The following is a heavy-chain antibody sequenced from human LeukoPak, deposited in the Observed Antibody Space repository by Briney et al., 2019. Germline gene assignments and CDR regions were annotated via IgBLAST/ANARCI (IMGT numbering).Heavy chain of an antibody. D-gene: IGHD3-10*02. CDR1: GFTFSNYA. V-gene: IGHV3-23*01. J-gene: IGHJ6*04. Sequence: PGGTLRLSCAASGFTFSNYAMNWVRQAPGKGLEWVSAISGSSGNTYYADSVKGRFTISRDNAKNSLYLQMNSLRAEDTAVYYCAELGITMIGGVWGKGTTVTISS. CDR2: ISGSSGNT. CDR3: AELGITMIGGV.